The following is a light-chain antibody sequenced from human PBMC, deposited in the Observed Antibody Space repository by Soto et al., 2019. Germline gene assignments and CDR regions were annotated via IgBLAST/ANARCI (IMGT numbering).Light chain of an antibody. V-gene: IGLV1-40*01. J-gene: IGLJ3*02. Sequence: QLVLTQPPSMSGAPGQRVTISCTGSSSNIGAGYDVHWYQLLPGTAPKLLIYGNTNRPSGVPDQFSGSKSGTSASLAITGLRAEDEADYYCQSHDSSLNSWVFGGGTKLTVL. CDR3: QSHDSSLNSWV. CDR1: SSNIGAGYD. CDR2: GNT.